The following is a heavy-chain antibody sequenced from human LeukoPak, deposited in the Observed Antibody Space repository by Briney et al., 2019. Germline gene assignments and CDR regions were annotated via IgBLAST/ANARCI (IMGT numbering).Heavy chain of an antibody. Sequence: GGSLRLSCAASGFTVSSNCMSWVRQAPGKGLEWASVIYSGGSTYYADSVKGRFTISRDNSKNTLYLQMNSLRAEDTAVYYCARERLRLFDPWGQGTLVTVSS. D-gene: IGHD3-16*01. CDR1: GFTVSSNC. J-gene: IGHJ5*02. CDR3: ARERLRLFDP. V-gene: IGHV3-53*01. CDR2: IYSGGST.